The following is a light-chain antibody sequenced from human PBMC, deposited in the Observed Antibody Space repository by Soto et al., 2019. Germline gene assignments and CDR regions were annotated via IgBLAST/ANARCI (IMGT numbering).Light chain of an antibody. Sequence: EIVLTQSPGTLSLSPGERAILSCRASQSVRSSYLAWYQQKPGQAPNLIYGASSRATGIPDRFSGSGSGTDFTLTISRLEPEDFAVYFCQQYGSSPYTFGQGTKLEIK. CDR2: GAS. J-gene: IGKJ2*01. V-gene: IGKV3-20*01. CDR1: QSVRSSY. CDR3: QQYGSSPYT.